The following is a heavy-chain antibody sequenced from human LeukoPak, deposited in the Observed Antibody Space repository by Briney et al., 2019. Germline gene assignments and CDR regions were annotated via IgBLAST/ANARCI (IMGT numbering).Heavy chain of an antibody. J-gene: IGHJ1*01. CDR3: ARAYVLPLATEYFQH. CDR1: GFAFSTYW. V-gene: IGHV3-7*01. Sequence: PGGSLRLSCAASGFAFSTYWMSWVRQAPGKGLEWVANIKQDGSEKNYVDSVKGRFTISRDNAENSLYLQMNSLRAEDTAVYYCARAYVLPLATEYFQHWGQGTLVTVSS. D-gene: IGHD2-8*02. CDR2: IKQDGSEK.